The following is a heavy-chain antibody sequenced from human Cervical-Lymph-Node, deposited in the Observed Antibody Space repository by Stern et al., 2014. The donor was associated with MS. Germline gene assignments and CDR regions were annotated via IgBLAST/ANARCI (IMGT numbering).Heavy chain of an antibody. D-gene: IGHD6-13*01. J-gene: IGHJ4*02. Sequence: EVQLVESGGGLVKPGGSLRLTCAASGFTFTSDTMIWVRQAPGKGLERVSSISSSSRYIYYAASVRGRFIISRDNANNSLYLLMNSLRSEDTAVYYCASAGYSSSWTDCWGQGTLVTVSS. CDR1: GFTFTSDT. CDR3: ASAGYSSSWTDC. V-gene: IGHV3-21*01. CDR2: ISSSSRYI.